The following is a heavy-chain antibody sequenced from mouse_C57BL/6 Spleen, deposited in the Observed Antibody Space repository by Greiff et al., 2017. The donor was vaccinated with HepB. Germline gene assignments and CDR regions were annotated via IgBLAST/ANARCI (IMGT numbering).Heavy chain of an antibody. J-gene: IGHJ2*01. Sequence: VKLVESGAELVKPGASVKMSCKASGYTFTSYWITWVKQRPGQGLEWIGDIYPGSGSTNYNEKFKSKATLTVDTSSSTAYMQLSSLTSEDSAVYYCARRITTVVGDYWGQGTTLTVSS. D-gene: IGHD1-1*01. V-gene: IGHV1-55*01. CDR1: GYTFTSYW. CDR3: ARRITTVVGDY. CDR2: IYPGSGST.